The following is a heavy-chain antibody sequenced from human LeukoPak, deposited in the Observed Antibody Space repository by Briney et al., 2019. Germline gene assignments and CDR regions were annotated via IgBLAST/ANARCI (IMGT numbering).Heavy chain of an antibody. J-gene: IGHJ6*03. CDR2: IYYSGST. Sequence: PSETLSLTCTVSGGSIRSSSYYWGWIRQPPGKGLEWIGSIYYSGSTNYNPSLKSRVTISVDTSKNQFSLKLSSVTAADTAVYFCARRAGTYYFYYYMDVWGKGTTVTISS. CDR3: ARRAGTYYFYYYMDV. V-gene: IGHV4-39*01. D-gene: IGHD6-13*01. CDR1: GGSIRSSSYY.